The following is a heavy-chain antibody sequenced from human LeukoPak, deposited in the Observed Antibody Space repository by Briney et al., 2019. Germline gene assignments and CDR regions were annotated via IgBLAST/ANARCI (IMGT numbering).Heavy chain of an antibody. CDR1: RFTFSSYW. CDR2: INTDGSST. Sequence: GGSLRLSCAASRFTFSSYWMHWVRQAPGKGLVWVSRINTDGSSTSYADSVKGRFTISRDNAKNTLYLQMNSLRAEDTAVYYCARADGGNSPHGYWGQGTLVTVSS. CDR3: ARADGGNSPHGY. D-gene: IGHD4-23*01. J-gene: IGHJ4*02. V-gene: IGHV3-74*01.